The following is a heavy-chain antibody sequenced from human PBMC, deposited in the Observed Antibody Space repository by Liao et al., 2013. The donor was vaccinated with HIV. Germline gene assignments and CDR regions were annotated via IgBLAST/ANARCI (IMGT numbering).Heavy chain of an antibody. CDR2: LYYSGSS. D-gene: IGHD3-10*01. Sequence: QVQLQESGPGLVKPSQTLSLTCNVSGDSISSDDLFCSWIRQPPGKGLQYIGYLYYSGSSYYNPSLKSRITMSLDASRNQVSLRLTSVTAADTAVYYCARFGGMVRGIKLAFEYWGQGAQVTVSS. CDR1: GDSISSDDLF. V-gene: IGHV4-30-4*08. CDR3: ARFGGMVRGIKLAFEY. J-gene: IGHJ4*02.